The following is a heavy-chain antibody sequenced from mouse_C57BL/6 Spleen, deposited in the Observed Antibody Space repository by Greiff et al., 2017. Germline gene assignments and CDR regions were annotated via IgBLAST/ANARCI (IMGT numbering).Heavy chain of an antibody. J-gene: IGHJ3*01. D-gene: IGHD4-1*01. V-gene: IGHV5-17*01. CDR3: ELGRGAY. CDR2: ISSGSSTI. CDR1: GFTFSDYG. Sequence: EVQLVESGGGLVKPGGSLKLSCAASGFTFSDYGMHWVRQAPEKGLEWVAYISSGSSTIYYADTVKGRFTISRDNAKNTLSLQMTSLRSEDTAMYYCELGRGAYWGQGTLVTVSA.